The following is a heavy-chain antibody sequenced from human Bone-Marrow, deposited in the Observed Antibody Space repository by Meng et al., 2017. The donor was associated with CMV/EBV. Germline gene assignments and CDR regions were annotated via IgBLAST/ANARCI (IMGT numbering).Heavy chain of an antibody. CDR1: GGTFSSYA. Sequence: SVKVSCKASGGTFSSYAISWVRQAPGQGLEWMGGIIPIFGTANYAQKFQGRVTITTDESTSTAYMELSSLRSEDTAVYYCARDRLRYNWNFYLDYWGQGALVTVSS. CDR3: ARDRLRYNWNFYLDY. J-gene: IGHJ4*02. V-gene: IGHV1-69*05. D-gene: IGHD1-7*01. CDR2: IIPIFGTA.